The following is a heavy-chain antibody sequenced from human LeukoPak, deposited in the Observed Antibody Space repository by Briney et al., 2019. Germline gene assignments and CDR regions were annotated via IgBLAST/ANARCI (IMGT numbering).Heavy chain of an antibody. Sequence: ASVTVSCTASGYTFTGYYMHWVRQAPGQGLERMGRINPNSGGTNYAQKFQGRVTMTRDTSISTAYTELSRLRSDDTAVYYCARGLPIYYYYGMDVWGQGTTVTVSS. V-gene: IGHV1-2*06. CDR2: INPNSGGT. CDR1: GYTFTGYY. CDR3: ARGLPIYYYYGMDV. J-gene: IGHJ6*02. D-gene: IGHD2-2*02.